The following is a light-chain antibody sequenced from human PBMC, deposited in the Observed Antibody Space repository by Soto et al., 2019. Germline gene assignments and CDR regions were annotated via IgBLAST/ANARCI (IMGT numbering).Light chain of an antibody. V-gene: IGKV3-15*01. CDR2: DAS. CDR1: QSVSSN. Sequence: VMTQSPATLSVSPGERASLSCRASQSVSSNVAWYQQKPGQAPRLLIYDASTRATGIPARFSGSGSGTDFTLTISRLEPEDFAVYYCQQYGSSITFGQGTRLAV. J-gene: IGKJ5*01. CDR3: QQYGSSIT.